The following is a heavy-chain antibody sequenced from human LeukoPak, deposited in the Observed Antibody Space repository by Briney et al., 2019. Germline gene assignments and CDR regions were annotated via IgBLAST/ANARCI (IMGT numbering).Heavy chain of an antibody. J-gene: IGHJ5*02. CDR1: GFPFSSYA. V-gene: IGHV3-30-3*01. CDR2: ISYTGNNK. CDR3: ARDPSHWCDP. Sequence: GGSLRLSCAASGFPFSSYAMHWARQAPGRGLEWLAVISYTGNNKYYADSVKGRFTISRDNSKNTPYLQMNSLRGEDTAVYYCARDPSHWCDPWGQRNLVTVST.